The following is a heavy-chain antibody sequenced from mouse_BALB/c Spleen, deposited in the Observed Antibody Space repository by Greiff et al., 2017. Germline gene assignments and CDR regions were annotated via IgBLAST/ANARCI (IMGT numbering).Heavy chain of an antibody. V-gene: IGHV1S126*01. D-gene: IGHD4-1*01. Sequence: VQLQESGPQLVRPGASVKISCKASGYSFTSYWMHWVKQRPGQGLEWIGMIDPSDSETRLNQKFKDKATLTVDKSSSTAYMQLSSPTSEDSAVYYCARRGASWGFAYWGQGTLVTVSA. J-gene: IGHJ3*01. CDR2: IDPSDSET. CDR1: GYSFTSYW. CDR3: ARRGASWGFAY.